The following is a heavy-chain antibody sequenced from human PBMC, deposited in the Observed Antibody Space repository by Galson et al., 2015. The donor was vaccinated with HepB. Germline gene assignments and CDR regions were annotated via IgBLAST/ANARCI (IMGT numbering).Heavy chain of an antibody. CDR3: ATYFVAASGNTFDY. J-gene: IGHJ4*02. CDR2: ISTSFSSA. Sequence: SLRLSCAASGFIFSDYYMTWIRQAPGKGLEWISYISTSFSSANYADSVKGRFTISRDNAKKSLYLQMNSLRAEDTAVYYCATYFVAASGNTFDYWGQGTLVTVSS. V-gene: IGHV3-11*06. D-gene: IGHD1-1*01. CDR1: GFIFSDYY.